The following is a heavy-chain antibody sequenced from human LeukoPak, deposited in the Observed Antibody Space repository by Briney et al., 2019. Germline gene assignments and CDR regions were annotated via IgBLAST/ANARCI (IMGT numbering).Heavy chain of an antibody. Sequence: GSLRLSCAASGFTFSSYAMSWVRQPPGKGLEWIGYIYYSGTHNYNPSLKSRVSISIDTSKKEISLKLSAVTAADTAVYYCAREDRSGNYYYYGMDVWGQGTTVTVSS. J-gene: IGHJ6*02. CDR1: GFTFSSYA. V-gene: IGHV4-59*01. CDR3: AREDRSGNYYYYGMDV. CDR2: IYYSGTH.